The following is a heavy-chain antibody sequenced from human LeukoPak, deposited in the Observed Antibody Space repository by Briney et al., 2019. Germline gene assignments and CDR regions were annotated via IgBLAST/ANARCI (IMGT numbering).Heavy chain of an antibody. CDR2: ISGYGDTT. V-gene: IGHV3-23*01. D-gene: IGHD3-22*01. Sequence: GGSLRLSCSASGFTFSSFAMNWVRQAPGKGLEWVSIISGYGDTTYYTDSVKGRFTISRDNSKNTLYLQMNSLRAEDTAVYYCAKNLYYYDSSGHLFDYWGQGTLVTVSS. CDR3: AKNLYYYDSSGHLFDY. CDR1: GFTFSSFA. J-gene: IGHJ4*02.